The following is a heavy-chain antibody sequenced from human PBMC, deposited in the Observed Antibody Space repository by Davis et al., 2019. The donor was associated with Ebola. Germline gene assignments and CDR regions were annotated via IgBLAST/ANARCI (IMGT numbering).Heavy chain of an antibody. CDR1: GFTFSNYD. V-gene: IGHV3-30*03. CDR2: ISYDGSNK. D-gene: IGHD2-21*02. J-gene: IGHJ2*01. CDR3: VRYPALVVTGGGWFFGL. Sequence: PGGSLRLSCAASGFTFSNYDMHWVRQAPGKGLEWVAVISYDGSNKYYADSVKGRYTISRDNAKNSLYLQMNNLGAEDTAVYYCVRYPALVVTGGGWFFGLWGRGTLVTVSS.